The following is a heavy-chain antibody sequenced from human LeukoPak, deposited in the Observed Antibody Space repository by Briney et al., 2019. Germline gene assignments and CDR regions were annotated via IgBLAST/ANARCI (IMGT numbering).Heavy chain of an antibody. CDR2: INHSGST. D-gene: IGHD3-10*01. CDR3: ARGSPYYYGSGNCFDP. J-gene: IGHJ5*02. Sequence: PSETLSLTCAVYGGSFSVYYWSWIRQPPGKGLEWIGEINHSGSTNYNPSLKSRVTISVDTSKNQFSLKLSSVTAADTAVYYCARGSPYYYGSGNCFDPWGQGTLVTVSS. V-gene: IGHV4-34*01. CDR1: GGSFSVYY.